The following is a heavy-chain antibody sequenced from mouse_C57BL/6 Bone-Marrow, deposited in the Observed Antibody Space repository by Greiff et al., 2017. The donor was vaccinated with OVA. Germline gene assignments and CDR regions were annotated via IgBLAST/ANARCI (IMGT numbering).Heavy chain of an antibody. D-gene: IGHD1-1*01. Sequence: EVQLQQSGPELVKPGASVKIPCKASGYTFTDYNMDWVKQSHGKSLEWIGDINPNNGGTIYNQKFKGKATLTVDKSSSTAYMELSSLTSEDTAVYYCARRGMTTEAMDYWGQGTSVTVSS. J-gene: IGHJ4*01. V-gene: IGHV1-18*01. CDR1: GYTFTDYN. CDR3: ARRGMTTEAMDY. CDR2: INPNNGGT.